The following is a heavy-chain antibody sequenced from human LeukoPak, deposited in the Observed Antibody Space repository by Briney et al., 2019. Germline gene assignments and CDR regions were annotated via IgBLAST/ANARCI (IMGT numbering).Heavy chain of an antibody. V-gene: IGHV3-48*01. CDR3: ARDTKYAFDN. J-gene: IGHJ4*02. CDR2: VGISSGNT. CDR1: GFTFSDYS. Sequence: GGSLRISCAASGFTFSDYSMNWVRQAPGKGVEWISYVGISSGNTKYADSVKGRFTISGDKAKNSLYLQMNSLRVEDTAVYYCARDTKYAFDNWGQGTLVTVSS. D-gene: IGHD2-2*01.